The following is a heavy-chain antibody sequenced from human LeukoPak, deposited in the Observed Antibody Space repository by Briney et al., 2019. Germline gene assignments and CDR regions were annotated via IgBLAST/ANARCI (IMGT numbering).Heavy chain of an antibody. V-gene: IGHV3-30-3*01. CDR1: GFTFSSYA. J-gene: IGHJ4*02. Sequence: PGRSLRLSCAASGFTFSSYAMHWVRQAPGKGLEWVAVISYDGSNKYYADSVKGRFTISRDNSKNTLYLQMNSLRAEDTAVYYCAREEAYDFKPLSPDYWGQGTLVTVSS. D-gene: IGHD3-3*01. CDR2: ISYDGSNK. CDR3: AREEAYDFKPLSPDY.